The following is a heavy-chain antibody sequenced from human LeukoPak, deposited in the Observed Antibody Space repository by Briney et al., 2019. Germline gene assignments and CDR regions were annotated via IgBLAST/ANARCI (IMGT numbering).Heavy chain of an antibody. Sequence: SGTLSLTCAVYGGSFSGYYWSWIRQPPGKGLEWIGEINHSGSTNYNPSLKSRVTISVDTSKNQFSLKLSSVTAADTAVYYCASTSYGSGSYFTPARPYYYYYGMDVWGQGTTVTVSS. V-gene: IGHV4-34*01. CDR3: ASTSYGSGSYFTPARPYYYYYGMDV. CDR2: INHSGST. CDR1: GGSFSGYY. D-gene: IGHD3-10*01. J-gene: IGHJ6*02.